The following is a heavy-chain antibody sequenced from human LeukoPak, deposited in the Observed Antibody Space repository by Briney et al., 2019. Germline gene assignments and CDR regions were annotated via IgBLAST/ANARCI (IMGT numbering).Heavy chain of an antibody. Sequence: PGGSLRLSCVASGFSFSSHAMNWVRQAPGEGLEWVSAASGSGDYTHYADSVKGRFTISRDSSKNTLFLQMDGLRADDTAVYYCAKARDYYFYYYMDVWGNGTTVTVSS. CDR1: GFSFSSHA. V-gene: IGHV3-23*01. D-gene: IGHD3-10*01. CDR3: AKARDYYFYYYMDV. J-gene: IGHJ6*03. CDR2: ASGSGDYT.